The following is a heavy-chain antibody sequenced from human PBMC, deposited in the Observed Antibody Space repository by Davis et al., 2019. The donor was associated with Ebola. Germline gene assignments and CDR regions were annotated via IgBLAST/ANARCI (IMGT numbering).Heavy chain of an antibody. Sequence: GESLKISCAASGFTFSSYSMNWVRQAPGKGLEWVSYISSSSSTIYYADSVKGRFTISRDNAKNSLYLQMNSLRAEDTAVYYCARDRPNYDFWSGYFDYWGQGTLVTVSS. V-gene: IGHV3-48*01. D-gene: IGHD3-3*01. CDR1: GFTFSSYS. J-gene: IGHJ4*02. CDR2: ISSSSSTI. CDR3: ARDRPNYDFWSGYFDY.